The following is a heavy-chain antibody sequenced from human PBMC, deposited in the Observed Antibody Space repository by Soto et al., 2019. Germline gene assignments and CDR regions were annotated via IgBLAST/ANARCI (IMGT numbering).Heavy chain of an antibody. CDR1: GYTFSNYN. V-gene: IGHV1-8*01. J-gene: IGHJ6*03. CDR3: AREAASDPSFYYHYMDV. CDR2: MNPDSGNT. D-gene: IGHD6-25*01. Sequence: QEQLVQSGAEVTKPGAPVKVSCKASGYTFSNYNINWVRQASGQGLEWMGWMNPDSGNTGYAEQFQGRVTMTRNRSISTAYMELGGLRSEDTAVYYCAREAASDPSFYYHYMDVWGKGTTFTV.